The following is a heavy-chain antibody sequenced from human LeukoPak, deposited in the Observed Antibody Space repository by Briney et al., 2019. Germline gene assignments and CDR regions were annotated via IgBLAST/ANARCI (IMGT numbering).Heavy chain of an antibody. CDR2: IYYSGCT. CDR3: ARHPSSFDAFDI. D-gene: IGHD6-6*01. Sequence: SETLSLTCTVSGGSISSYYWSWIRQPPGKGLEWIGYIYYSGCTNYNPSLKSRVTISVDTSKNQFSLKLSSVTAADTAVYYCARHPSSFDAFDIWGQGTMVTVSS. J-gene: IGHJ3*02. V-gene: IGHV4-59*08. CDR1: GGSISSYY.